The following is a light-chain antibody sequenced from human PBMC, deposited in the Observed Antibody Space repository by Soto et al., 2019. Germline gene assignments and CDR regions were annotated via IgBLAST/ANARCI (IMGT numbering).Light chain of an antibody. CDR1: QSISRY. V-gene: IGKV3-20*01. Sequence: EIVLTQSPATLSLSPGERTTLSCRARQSISRYLALYQQKPGQGPRLLIYGASSRATGTPDRFSGSGSGTDFTLSISRLEPEDFSVYYCQCYGSSPLFTFGPGTKVDIK. J-gene: IGKJ3*01. CDR2: GAS. CDR3: QCYGSSPLFT.